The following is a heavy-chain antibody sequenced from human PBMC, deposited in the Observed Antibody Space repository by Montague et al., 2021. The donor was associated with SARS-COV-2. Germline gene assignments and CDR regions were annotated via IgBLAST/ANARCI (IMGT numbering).Heavy chain of an antibody. Sequence: SETLSLTCSASGFSISSGYCWGWIRQTPGKGLEWIGSRYQNGATXYSPSLKRPVTILLDTSKNQFSLSLTSVTAADTAVYYCARSGVGIFDFSYFDSWGQGSLVIVSS. J-gene: IGHJ4*02. D-gene: IGHD3-3*01. CDR1: GFSISSGYC. CDR2: RYQNGAT. CDR3: ARSGVGIFDFSYFDS. V-gene: IGHV4-38-2*02.